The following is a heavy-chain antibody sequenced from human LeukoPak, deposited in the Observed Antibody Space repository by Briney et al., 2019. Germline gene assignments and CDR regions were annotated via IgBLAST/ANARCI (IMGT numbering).Heavy chain of an antibody. CDR1: GFTVSNTY. D-gene: IGHD6-13*01. CDR3: AREGYSSSGGSL. Sequence: GASLRLSCAASGFTVSNTYMTWVRQAPGKGLEWVSVIYSGGSTYYADSVKGRFTISRDNSKNTLYLQMNSLRAEDTAVYYCAREGYSSSGGSLWGRGTLVTVSS. CDR2: IYSGGST. V-gene: IGHV3-53*01. J-gene: IGHJ2*01.